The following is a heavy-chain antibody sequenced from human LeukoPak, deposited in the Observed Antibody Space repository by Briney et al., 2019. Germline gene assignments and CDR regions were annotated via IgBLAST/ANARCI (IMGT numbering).Heavy chain of an antibody. CDR1: GGSISSGGYA. V-gene: IGHV4-30-2*01. D-gene: IGHD2-8*01. CDR3: ARGGVLSAFDN. J-gene: IGHJ3*02. Sequence: SQTLSLTCAVSGGSISSGGYAWSWLRQPPGKGLEGIGYIYHRGSTYYNPSLKSRVTISVDSSKNRFSLKLSSVTAADTAVYYCARGGVLSAFDNWGQGTMVTVSS. CDR2: IYHRGST.